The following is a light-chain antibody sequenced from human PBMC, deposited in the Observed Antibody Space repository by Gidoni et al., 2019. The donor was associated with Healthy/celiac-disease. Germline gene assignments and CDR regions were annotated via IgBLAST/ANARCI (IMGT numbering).Light chain of an antibody. J-gene: IGKJ3*01. Sequence: DIQMTQSPSTLSASVGDRVTITCRASQSISSWLAWYQQKPGKAPKLLIYKASSIESGVPSRFSGSGSGTEFTLTISSLQPDDFATYYCQQYNSYPLTFGPGTKVDIK. CDR3: QQYNSYPLT. V-gene: IGKV1-5*03. CDR1: QSISSW. CDR2: KAS.